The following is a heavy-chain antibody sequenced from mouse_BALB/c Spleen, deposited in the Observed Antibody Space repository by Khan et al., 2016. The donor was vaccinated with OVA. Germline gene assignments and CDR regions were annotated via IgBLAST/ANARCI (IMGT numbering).Heavy chain of an antibody. CDR1: GYTFTDYN. J-gene: IGHJ2*01. D-gene: IGHD2-4*01. Sequence: VQLQQSGPELVKPGASVKISCKASGYTFTDYNMHWVKQSHGKSLDWIGYIYPYNGGTGYNQKFKSKATLTVDHSSSTAYMELRSLTSEDSAVYYCARSRGPGYDYCFDYWGQGTTLTVSS. V-gene: IGHV1S29*02. CDR2: IYPYNGGT. CDR3: ARSRGPGYDYCFDY.